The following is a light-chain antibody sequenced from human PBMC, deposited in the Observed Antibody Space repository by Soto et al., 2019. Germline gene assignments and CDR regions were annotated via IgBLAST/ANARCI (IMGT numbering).Light chain of an antibody. Sequence: QSALTQPASVSGSPGQSITISCTGTSSDIGGYYYVSWYQHHPGKAPKLIISEVSNRPSGVSDRFSGSKSDNTASLTISELRAEDEADYYCSSYTTNTVIFGGGTQLTVL. V-gene: IGLV2-14*01. CDR3: SSYTTNTVI. CDR1: SSDIGGYYY. CDR2: EVS. J-gene: IGLJ2*01.